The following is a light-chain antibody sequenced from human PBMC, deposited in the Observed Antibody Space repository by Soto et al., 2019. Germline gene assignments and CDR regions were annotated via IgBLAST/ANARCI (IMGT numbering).Light chain of an antibody. CDR3: QQYNVWPST. CDR1: QGIAKG. Sequence: SASVADPVRISCRASQGIAKGLGWYQLKPGKAPKLLIYTASSLQGGVPSRFSGSGSGTEFTLTISSLQSDDFATYYCQQYNVWPSTFGGGTKVDIK. V-gene: IGKV1-6*01. J-gene: IGKJ4*02. CDR2: TAS.